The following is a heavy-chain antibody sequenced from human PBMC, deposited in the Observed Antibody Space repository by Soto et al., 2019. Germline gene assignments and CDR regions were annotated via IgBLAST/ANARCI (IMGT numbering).Heavy chain of an antibody. CDR2: IWYDGSNK. CDR3: ARDLDITVLENYFDP. V-gene: IGHV3-33*01. J-gene: IGHJ5*02. D-gene: IGHD6-19*01. CDR1: GFSFSSYG. Sequence: QVQLVESGGGVVQPGRSLRLSCVASGFSFSSYGMHWVRQAPGKGPEWVAVIWYDGSNKHYADSVKGRFTISRDNSMHTLFLQMNTLRVEDTAVYFCARDLDITVLENYFDPWGQGTLVTVSS.